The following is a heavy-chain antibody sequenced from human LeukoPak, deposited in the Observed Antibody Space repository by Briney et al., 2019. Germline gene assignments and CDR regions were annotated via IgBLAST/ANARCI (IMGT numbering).Heavy chain of an antibody. CDR1: GYSISSGYY. J-gene: IGHJ3*02. CDR3: ARDSGDYYSNAFDI. D-gene: IGHD2-21*01. Sequence: SETLSLTCTVSGYSISSGYYWGWIRQPPGKGLEWIGYIYYSGSTNYNPSLKSRVTISVDTSKNQFSLKLSSVTAADTAVYYCARDSGDYYSNAFDIWGQGTMVTVSS. CDR2: IYYSGST. V-gene: IGHV4-61*01.